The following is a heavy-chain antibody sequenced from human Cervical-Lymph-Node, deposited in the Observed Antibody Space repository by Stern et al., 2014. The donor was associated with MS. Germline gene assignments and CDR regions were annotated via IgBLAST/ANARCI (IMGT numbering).Heavy chain of an antibody. D-gene: IGHD1-26*01. J-gene: IGHJ4*02. Sequence: EVQLVESGGGLVQPGGSLRLSCLGSGFTFSDYWIHWVRQAPGKGPVWVSRMSSDASRTSYADFVKGRFTVSRDNGKNTAYLEMHRLRAEDTAVYYCASPFPGSFNIDNWGQGTLVTVSS. CDR2: MSSDASRT. CDR3: ASPFPGSFNIDN. V-gene: IGHV3-74*02. CDR1: GFTFSDYW.